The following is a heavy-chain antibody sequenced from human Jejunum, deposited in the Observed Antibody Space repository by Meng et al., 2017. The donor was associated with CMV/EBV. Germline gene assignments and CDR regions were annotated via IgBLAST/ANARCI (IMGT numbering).Heavy chain of an antibody. CDR3: GRGSYFDY. CDR2: IRTYNGDT. V-gene: IGHV1-18*01. D-gene: IGHD3-10*01. CDR1: GGTFSSYA. Sequence: QVQLVQSGAEVKKPGSSVKVSCKASGGTFSSYAISWVRQAPGQGLEWMGWIRTYNGDTNYAQNLQGRVTMTTDTSTNTVYMELRSLRSDDTAVYYCGRGSYFDYWGQGTLVTVSS. J-gene: IGHJ4*02.